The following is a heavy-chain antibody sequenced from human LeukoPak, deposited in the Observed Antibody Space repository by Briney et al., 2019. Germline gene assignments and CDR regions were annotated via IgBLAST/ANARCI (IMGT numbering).Heavy chain of an antibody. D-gene: IGHD6-13*01. CDR2: ISSSGGRT. CDR3: VKGRYSNSWYSSDY. CDR1: GFTFSSYA. J-gene: IGHJ4*02. Sequence: QTGGSLRLSCSASGFTFSSYAMHWVRQAPGKGLEYVSAISSSGGRTYYADSVRGRFTISRDNSKNTLYLQMSSLRAEDTAVYYCVKGRYSNSWYSSDYWGQGTLVTVSS. V-gene: IGHV3-64D*09.